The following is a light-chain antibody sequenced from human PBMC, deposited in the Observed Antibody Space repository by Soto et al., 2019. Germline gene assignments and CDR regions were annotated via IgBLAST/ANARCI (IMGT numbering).Light chain of an antibody. CDR1: QTVRNNY. Sequence: EFVLTQSPGTLSLSPGEIATLSCRASQTVRNNYLAWYQQKPGQAPRLLIYDESSRATGIPDRFSGGGSGTDFTLTISRLEPEDFAVYYCQQFSSYPHTFGGGTKVEI. V-gene: IGKV3-20*01. CDR2: DES. CDR3: QQFSSYPHT. J-gene: IGKJ4*01.